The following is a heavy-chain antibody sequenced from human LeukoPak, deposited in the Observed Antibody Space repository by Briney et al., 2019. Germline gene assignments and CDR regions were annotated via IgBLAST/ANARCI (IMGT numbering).Heavy chain of an antibody. D-gene: IGHD4-17*01. Sequence: PSETLSLTCTVSGGSISSYYWSWIRQSPGKGLEWIGYISYSGSTNYNPSLKSRVTLSVDTSKNQFSLKLSSVTAADTAVYYCARDPTTVTKGFDIWGQGTMVTVSS. CDR2: ISYSGST. CDR1: GGSISSYY. V-gene: IGHV4-59*01. CDR3: ARDPTTVTKGFDI. J-gene: IGHJ3*02.